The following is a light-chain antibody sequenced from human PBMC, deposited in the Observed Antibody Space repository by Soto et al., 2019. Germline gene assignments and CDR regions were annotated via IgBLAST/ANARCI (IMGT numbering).Light chain of an antibody. CDR2: GAS. J-gene: IGKJ5*01. CDR3: QQYVGSPPTT. Sequence: EIVLTQSPGTLSLSPGERATLSCRASQSVSSSYLAWYQQKPGQAPRLLIYGASSRATGIPDRFSGSGSGTDFTLTISRLEPEDFAVYYCQQYVGSPPTTLGQGTRLEIK. CDR1: QSVSSSY. V-gene: IGKV3-20*01.